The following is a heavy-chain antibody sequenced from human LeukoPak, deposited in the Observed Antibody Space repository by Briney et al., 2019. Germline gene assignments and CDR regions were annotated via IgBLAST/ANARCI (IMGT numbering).Heavy chain of an antibody. CDR1: EFTFSSYE. Sequence: GVSLRLSCAASEFTFSSYEMNWVRQAPGKGREWVSYISSSGSTIYYADSVKGRFTISRDNAKSSLYLQMNSLRAEDTAVYYCASNSGSDGPLYFDYWGQGALVTVSS. D-gene: IGHD1-26*01. CDR3: ASNSGSDGPLYFDY. CDR2: ISSSGSTI. J-gene: IGHJ4*02. V-gene: IGHV3-48*03.